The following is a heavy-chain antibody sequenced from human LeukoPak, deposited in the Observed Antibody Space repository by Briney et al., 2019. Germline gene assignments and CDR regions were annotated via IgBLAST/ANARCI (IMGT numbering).Heavy chain of an antibody. CDR3: ARPYYYDSRIDP. J-gene: IGHJ5*02. D-gene: IGHD3-22*01. V-gene: IGHV4-30-4*01. Sequence: PAATLSLTWAVAGGSISSGDYYGSWIRQPGGKGLGWISDMYYRGNTYYTPSLKSRVTMSPDTSKHQLSLKLSSVTAADTAVYYCARPYYYDSRIDPWGQGILVTVSS. CDR1: GGSISSGDYY. CDR2: MYYRGNT.